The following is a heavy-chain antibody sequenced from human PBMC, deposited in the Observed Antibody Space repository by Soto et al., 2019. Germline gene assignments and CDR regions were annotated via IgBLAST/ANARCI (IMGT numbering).Heavy chain of an antibody. J-gene: IGHJ4*02. CDR1: GFTFSSYG. D-gene: IGHD3-22*01. CDR3: AKVCSCSSGYYYPDY. Sequence: RRLSCAASGFTFSSYGMHWVRQAPGKGLEWVAVISYDGSNKYYADSVKGRFTISRDNSKNTLYLQMNSLRAEDTAVYYCAKVCSCSSGYYYPDYWGQGXLVTVHS. CDR2: ISYDGSNK. V-gene: IGHV3-30*18.